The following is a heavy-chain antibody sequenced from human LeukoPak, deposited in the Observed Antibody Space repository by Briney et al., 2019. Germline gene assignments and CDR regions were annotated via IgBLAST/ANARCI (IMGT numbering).Heavy chain of an antibody. CDR1: GGSISSGDYY. Sequence: SETLSLTCTVSGGSISSGDYYWSWIRQPPGKGLEWIGYIYYSGSTYYNPSLKSRVTISVDTSKNQFSLKLSSVTAADTAVYYCAREKRRDASPYFDYWGQGTLVTVSS. CDR2: IYYSGST. V-gene: IGHV4-30-4*08. J-gene: IGHJ4*02. CDR3: AREKRRDASPYFDY.